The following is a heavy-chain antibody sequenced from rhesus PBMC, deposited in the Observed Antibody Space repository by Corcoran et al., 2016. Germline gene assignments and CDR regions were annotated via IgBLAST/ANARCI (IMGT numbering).Heavy chain of an antibody. CDR2: ISGSGGST. CDR1: GGSISSNY. J-gene: IGHJ4*01. Sequence: QLQLQESGPGLVKPSETLSLTCAVSGGSISSNYWSWIRQPPGKGREWIGRISGSGGSTDYNPSLKSRVTISTGTSKNPVSLKRSSGTAADTAVYYCARDSRGPRYWGQGVLVTVSS. CDR3: ARDSRGPRY. V-gene: IGHV4-173*01.